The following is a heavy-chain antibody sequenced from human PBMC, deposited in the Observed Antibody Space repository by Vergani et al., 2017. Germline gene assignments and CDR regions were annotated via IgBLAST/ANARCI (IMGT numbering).Heavy chain of an antibody. CDR1: GYIFTSYG. V-gene: IGHV1-18*01. J-gene: IGHJ4*02. Sequence: QVPLVPSGAEVKTPGASVKVSCKASGYIFTSYGISWVRQAPGQGLVGMGWISAYNGNKNYAQKLQGRVTMTTDTSTSTAYMELRSLRSDDTAVYYCASGSSGRGRIDYWGQGILVTFSS. D-gene: IGHD2-15*01. CDR3: ASGSSGRGRIDY. CDR2: ISAYNGNK.